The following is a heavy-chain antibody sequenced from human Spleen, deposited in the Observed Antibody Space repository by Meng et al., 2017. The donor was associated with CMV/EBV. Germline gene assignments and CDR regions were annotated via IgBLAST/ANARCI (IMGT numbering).Heavy chain of an antibody. Sequence: SETLSLTCAVYGASFSGYDWTWIRQSPGKGLEWIGEINHRGSTNYNPSLKSRLTISLDTSKNQFSLKLKSVTAADTAVYYCARHVGTTLTTYYYYYGMDVWGQGTTVTVSS. V-gene: IGHV4-34*01. CDR1: GASFSGYD. D-gene: IGHD1-14*01. CDR3: ARHVGTTLTTYYYYYGMDV. CDR2: INHRGST. J-gene: IGHJ6*02.